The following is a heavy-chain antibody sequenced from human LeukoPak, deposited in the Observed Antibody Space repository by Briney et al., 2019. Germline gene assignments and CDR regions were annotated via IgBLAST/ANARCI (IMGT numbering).Heavy chain of an antibody. D-gene: IGHD2-2*01. CDR1: GFSFSDYA. V-gene: IGHV3-21*01. Sequence: GGSLRLSCAASGFSFSDYAMDWVRQAPGKGLEWVSAISGNSADIYYADSVKGRFTISRDNAKSSVSLQMNSLRDDDTAVYYCARIFRYQLVDYYALDVWGQGTTVTVSS. CDR2: ISGNSADI. J-gene: IGHJ6*02. CDR3: ARIFRYQLVDYYALDV.